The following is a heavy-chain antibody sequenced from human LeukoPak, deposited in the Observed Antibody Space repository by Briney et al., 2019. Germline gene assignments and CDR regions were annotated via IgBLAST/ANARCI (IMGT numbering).Heavy chain of an antibody. CDR3: AKVLMLSYFDY. D-gene: IGHD2-8*01. CDR2: ISGSGGST. CDR1: GFPFSSYV. V-gene: IGHV3-23*01. J-gene: IGHJ4*02. Sequence: GSLRLSCAASGFPFSSYVMHWVRQAPGKGLEWVSAISGSGGSTYYADSVKGRFTISRDNSKNTLYLQMNSLRAEDTAVYYCAKVLMLSYFDYWGQGTLVTVSS.